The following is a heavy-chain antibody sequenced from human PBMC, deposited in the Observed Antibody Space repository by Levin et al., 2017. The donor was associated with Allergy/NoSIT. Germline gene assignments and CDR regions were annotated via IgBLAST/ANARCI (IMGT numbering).Heavy chain of an antibody. CDR3: ARDGYSSGWYGPFDY. CDR2: INPNSGAT. CDR1: GYTFTGYY. D-gene: IGHD6-19*01. Sequence: ASVKVSCKASGYTFTGYYMHWVRQAPGQGLEWMGWINPNSGATNYVQKFQGRVTMTRDTSISTAYMELSRLRSDDTAVYYCARDGYSSGWYGPFDYWGLGTLVTVSS. J-gene: IGHJ4*02. V-gene: IGHV1-2*02.